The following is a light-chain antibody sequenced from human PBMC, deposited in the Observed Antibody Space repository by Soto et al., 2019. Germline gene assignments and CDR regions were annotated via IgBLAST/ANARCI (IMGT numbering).Light chain of an antibody. CDR2: KAS. J-gene: IGKJ5*01. CDR3: QQYNGT. V-gene: IGKV1-5*03. CDR1: QSIGNW. Sequence: DIQMTQSPSTLSASVGDRVTITCRASQSIGNWLAWYQQKPGKAPKLLIYKASSLESGVPSRFSCSGSVTEFSLTISSLQPDDFATYYCQQYNGTFGQGTRLEIK.